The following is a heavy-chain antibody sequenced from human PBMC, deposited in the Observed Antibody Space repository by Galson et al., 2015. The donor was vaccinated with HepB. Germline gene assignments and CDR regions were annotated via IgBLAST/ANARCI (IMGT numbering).Heavy chain of an antibody. D-gene: IGHD3-16*01. CDR2: ISGSGGST. Sequence: SLRLSCAASGFTFSSYAMSWVRQAPGKGLEWVSAISGSGGSTYYADSVKGRFTISRDNSKNTLYLHMNSLRAEDTAVYYCAKDPGYENGGDYWGQGTLVTVSS. V-gene: IGHV3-23*01. CDR3: AKDPGYENGGDY. J-gene: IGHJ4*02. CDR1: GFTFSSYA.